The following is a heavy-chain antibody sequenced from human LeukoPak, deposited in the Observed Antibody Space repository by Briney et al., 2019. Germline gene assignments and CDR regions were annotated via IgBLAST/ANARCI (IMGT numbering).Heavy chain of an antibody. CDR3: ARDSSGGAPVDY. J-gene: IGHJ4*02. CDR2: VYYSGSA. Sequence: GSPRLSCAASGFTFSSYAMSWVRQTPGKGLEWIGTVYYSGSAYYNPSLKTQVTISVDTSKNQFSLKLSSVTAADTAVYYCARDSSGGAPVDYWGQGTLVTVSS. CDR1: GFTFSSYA. V-gene: IGHV4-38-2*02. D-gene: IGHD6-19*01.